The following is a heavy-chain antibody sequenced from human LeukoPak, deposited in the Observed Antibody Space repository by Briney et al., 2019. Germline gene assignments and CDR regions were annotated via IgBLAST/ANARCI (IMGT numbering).Heavy chain of an antibody. CDR3: AKDKGYSYGYEIDY. V-gene: IGHV3-9*01. CDR1: GFTFDDYA. CDR2: ISWNSGSI. D-gene: IGHD5-18*01. J-gene: IGHJ4*02. Sequence: GGSLRLSCAASGFTFDDYAMHWVRHAPGKGLEWVSGISWNSGSIGYADSVKGRFTISRDNAKNSLYLQMNSLRAEDTALYYCAKDKGYSYGYEIDYWGQGTLVTVSS.